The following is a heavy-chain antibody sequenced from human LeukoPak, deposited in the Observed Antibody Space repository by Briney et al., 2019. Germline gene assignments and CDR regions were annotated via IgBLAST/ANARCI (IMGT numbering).Heavy chain of an antibody. J-gene: IGHJ3*02. CDR3: ARGDAFDI. CDR2: INPSGGST. Sequence: GGSLRLSCAGSGFSFSSYGMHWVRQAPGKGLEWMGIINPSGGSTSYAQKFQGRVTMTRDTSTSTVYMELSSLRSEDTAVYYCARGDAFDIWGQGTMVTVSS. CDR1: GFSFSSYG. V-gene: IGHV1-46*01.